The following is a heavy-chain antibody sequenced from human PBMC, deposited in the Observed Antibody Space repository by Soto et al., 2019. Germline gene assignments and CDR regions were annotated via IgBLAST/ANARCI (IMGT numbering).Heavy chain of an antibody. J-gene: IGHJ4*02. Sequence: GGSLRLSCAASGFTFSSYAMSWVRHAPGKGLEWVSAISGSGGSTYYADSVKGRFTISRDNSKNTLYLQMNSLRAEDTAVYYCAKSLGELGIAGGTYYFDYWGQGTLVTVSS. CDR2: ISGSGGST. CDR3: AKSLGELGIAGGTYYFDY. V-gene: IGHV3-23*01. CDR1: GFTFSSYA. D-gene: IGHD7-27*01.